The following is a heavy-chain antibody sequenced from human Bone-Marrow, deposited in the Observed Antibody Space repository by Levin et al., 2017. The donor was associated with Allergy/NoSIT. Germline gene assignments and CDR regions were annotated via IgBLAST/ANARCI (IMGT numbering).Heavy chain of an antibody. CDR2: IYYTGST. V-gene: IGHV4-59*01. CDR3: AKGGGGIAADF. Sequence: GSLRLSCTVSGGSISSYYWSWIRQPPGKGLDWIGYIYYTGSTNYNPSLKSRVTISVDTSKNHFSLKLSSVTAADTAVYYCAKGGGGIAADFWGQGTLVTVSS. CDR1: GGSISSYY. D-gene: IGHD6-13*01. J-gene: IGHJ4*02.